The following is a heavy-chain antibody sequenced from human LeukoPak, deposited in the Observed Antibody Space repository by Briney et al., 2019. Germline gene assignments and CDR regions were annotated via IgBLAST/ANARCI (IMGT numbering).Heavy chain of an antibody. D-gene: IGHD1-7*01. CDR3: ATVNYYYYYYDLDV. V-gene: IGHV3-23*01. Sequence: GGSLRLSCAASGFTFCSYVMTWVRQAPGKGLEWVSSISNYGDNTYYADSVKGRFSISRDNSKNTLYLQMNSLRAEDTAVYFCATVNYYYYYYDLDVWGQGTTVTVSS. CDR1: GFTFCSYV. J-gene: IGHJ6*02. CDR2: ISNYGDNT.